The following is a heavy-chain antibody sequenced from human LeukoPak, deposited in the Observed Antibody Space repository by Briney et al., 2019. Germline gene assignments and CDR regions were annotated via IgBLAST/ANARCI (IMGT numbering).Heavy chain of an antibody. Sequence: GGSLRLSCAASGFTFSSYGMHWVRQAPGKGLEWVAVIWYDGSNKYYADSVKGRFTISRDNSKNTLYLQMNSLRAEDTAVYYCAHFTYCGGDCYSYNWGQGTLVTVSS. CDR3: AHFTYCGGDCYSYN. J-gene: IGHJ4*02. CDR2: IWYDGSNK. CDR1: GFTFSSYG. D-gene: IGHD2-21*02. V-gene: IGHV3-33*01.